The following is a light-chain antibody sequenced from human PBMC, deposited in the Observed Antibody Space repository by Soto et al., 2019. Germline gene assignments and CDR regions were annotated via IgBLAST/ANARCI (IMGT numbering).Light chain of an antibody. CDR3: QQYGSSGT. V-gene: IGKV3-20*01. J-gene: IGKJ1*01. CDR1: QSVSSN. Sequence: EIVMTQSPATLCVSPGERATLSCRASQSVSSNLAWYQQKPGQAPRLLIYGASNRATGIPDRFSGSGSGTDFTLNISRLEPEDFAVYYCQQYGSSGTFGQGTQ. CDR2: GAS.